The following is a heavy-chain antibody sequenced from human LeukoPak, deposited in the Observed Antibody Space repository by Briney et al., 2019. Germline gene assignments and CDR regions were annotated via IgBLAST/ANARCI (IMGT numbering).Heavy chain of an antibody. D-gene: IGHD1-26*01. CDR3: ARDYIRSSGYGY. CDR1: GGTFTSYA. Sequence: ASVKVSCKDSGGTFTSYAISWVRQAPGQGLEGVGRIIPILGIANYAQKFQGRVTITADKSTSTAYMELSSLRSEDTAVYYCARDYIRSSGYGYWGQGTLVTGPS. CDR2: IIPILGIA. J-gene: IGHJ4*02. V-gene: IGHV1-69*04.